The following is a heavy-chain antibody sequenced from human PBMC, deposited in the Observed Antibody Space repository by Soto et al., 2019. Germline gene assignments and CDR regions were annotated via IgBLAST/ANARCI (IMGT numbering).Heavy chain of an antibody. CDR1: GFTFSNYA. Sequence: EVQLLESGGDLAQPGGSLRLICAASGFTFSNYAMTWVRQSPGKGLEWVSTITSAGSTFYGDTVKGRFTISRDNSKITLYLQMNSLGAEDTAVYYCAKTDKFHSQSSGWANRFDSWGQGTLVTVSS. D-gene: IGHD6-19*01. V-gene: IGHV3-23*01. J-gene: IGHJ4*02. CDR3: AKTDKFHSQSSGWANRFDS. CDR2: ITSAGST.